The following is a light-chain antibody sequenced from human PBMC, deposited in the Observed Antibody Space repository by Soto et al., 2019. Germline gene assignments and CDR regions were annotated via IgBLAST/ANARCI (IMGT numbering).Light chain of an antibody. CDR1: SGHSSYA. J-gene: IGLJ3*02. CDR2: LNSDGSH. Sequence: QLVLTQSPSASASLGASVKLTCTLSSGHSSYAIAWHQQRPEKGPRYLMKLNSDGSHTKGDGIPDRFSGSSSGAERYLTSSSLQSEDEADYYCQTWGTGIRVFGGGTKRTVL. CDR3: QTWGTGIRV. V-gene: IGLV4-69*01.